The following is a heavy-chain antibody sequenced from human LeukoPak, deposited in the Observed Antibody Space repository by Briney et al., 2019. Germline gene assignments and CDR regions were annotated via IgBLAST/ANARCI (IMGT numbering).Heavy chain of an antibody. D-gene: IGHD6-13*01. CDR2: INHSGST. V-gene: IGHV4-34*01. CDR1: GGSVSGYY. Sequence: AETLSLTCAVYGGSVSGYYLSWIRQPPGKGLEWIGEINHSGSTNYNPSLKSRVTISVDTSKNQFSLKLSSVTAADTAVYYCARGRLAAAGSYYFDYWGQGTLVTVSS. CDR3: ARGRLAAAGSYYFDY. J-gene: IGHJ4*02.